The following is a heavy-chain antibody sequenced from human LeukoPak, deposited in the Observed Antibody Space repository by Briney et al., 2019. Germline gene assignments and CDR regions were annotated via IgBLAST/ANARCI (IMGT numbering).Heavy chain of an antibody. CDR2: ISGSGGST. Sequence: GGSLRLSCAASGFTFSSYAMSWVRQAPGKGLEWVSAISGSGGSTYYADSVKGRFTISRDNSKNTLYLQMNSLRAEDTAVYYCAKGKDYRSGLPNDAFDIWGQGTMVTVSS. D-gene: IGHD2-15*01. CDR1: GFTFSSYA. CDR3: AKGKDYRSGLPNDAFDI. J-gene: IGHJ3*02. V-gene: IGHV3-23*01.